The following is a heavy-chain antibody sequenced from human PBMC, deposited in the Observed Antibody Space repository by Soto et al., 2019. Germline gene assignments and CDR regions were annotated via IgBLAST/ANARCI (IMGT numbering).Heavy chain of an antibody. CDR1: GGTISSYY. V-gene: IGHV4-4*07. D-gene: IGHD6-6*01. CDR3: AREGIAARPRENWFDP. CDR2: IYTSGST. J-gene: IGHJ5*02. Sequence: KTSETLSLTCTASGGTISSYYWSWIRQAAGKGLEWIGRIYTSGSTNYNPSLKSRLTVSADTYKNQFSLKLSYVAADDTAVYYCAREGIAARPRENWFDPWGQGTLVTVSS.